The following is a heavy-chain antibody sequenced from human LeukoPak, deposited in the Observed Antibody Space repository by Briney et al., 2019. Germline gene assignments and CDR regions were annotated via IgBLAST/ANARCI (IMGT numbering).Heavy chain of an antibody. Sequence: SETLSLTCTVSGGSISSSSYYWGWIRQPPGKGLEWIGSIYYSGSTYYNPSLKSRVTISVDTSKNQFSLKLSSVTAADTAVYYCARRSEWFGELSYSWFDPWGQGTLVTVSS. J-gene: IGHJ5*02. V-gene: IGHV4-39*01. CDR3: ARRSEWFGELSYSWFDP. CDR2: IYYSGST. D-gene: IGHD3-10*01. CDR1: GGSISSSSYY.